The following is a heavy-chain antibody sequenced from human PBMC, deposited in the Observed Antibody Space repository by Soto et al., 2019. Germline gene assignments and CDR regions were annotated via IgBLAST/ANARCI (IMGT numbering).Heavy chain of an antibody. CDR1: GGSISSSSYY. D-gene: IGHD2-8*01. J-gene: IGHJ6*03. CDR2: IYYSGST. V-gene: IGHV4-39*01. CDR3: ARPAKWFYYYYYMDV. Sequence: QLQLQESGPGLVKPSETLSLTCTVSGGSISSSSYYWGWIRQPPGKGLEWIGTIYYSGSTYYNPSLKSRVTISVDTSKNQFSLKLSSVTAADTAVYYCARPAKWFYYYYYMDVWGKGTTVTVSS.